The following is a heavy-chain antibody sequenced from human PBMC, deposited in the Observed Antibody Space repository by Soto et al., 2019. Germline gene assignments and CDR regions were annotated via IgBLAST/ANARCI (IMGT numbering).Heavy chain of an antibody. J-gene: IGHJ3*02. CDR3: ARGHEFGVNSDAYDI. D-gene: IGHD2-8*01. Sequence: QVHLVQSGAEVKKPGSSVKVSCKASGGNLRSESINWVRQAPGQGPEWMGGIIPFFGTSDYAQKFKGRLRITADDSTTTAYMELSSLKSEDTAVYYCARGHEFGVNSDAYDIWGQGTMVIVSS. CDR1: GGNLRSES. V-gene: IGHV1-69*12. CDR2: IIPFFGTS.